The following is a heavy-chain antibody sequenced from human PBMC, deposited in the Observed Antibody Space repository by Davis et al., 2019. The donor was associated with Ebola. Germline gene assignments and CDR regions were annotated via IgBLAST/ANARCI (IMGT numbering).Heavy chain of an antibody. CDR3: AKPTIYWNYFPIDY. D-gene: IGHD1-7*01. V-gene: IGHV3-30*18. CDR1: GFTFSSYG. Sequence: GGSLRLSCAASGFTFSSYGMHWVRQAPGKGLEWVAVISYDGSNKYYADSVKGRFTISRDNSKNTLYLQMNSLRAEDTAVYYCAKPTIYWNYFPIDYWGQGTLVTVSS. CDR2: ISYDGSNK. J-gene: IGHJ4*02.